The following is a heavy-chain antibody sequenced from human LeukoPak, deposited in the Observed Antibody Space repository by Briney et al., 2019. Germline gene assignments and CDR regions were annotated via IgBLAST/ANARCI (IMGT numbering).Heavy chain of an antibody. CDR2: ISGSGGST. J-gene: IGHJ4*02. D-gene: IGHD3-22*01. Sequence: QSGGSLRLSCAASGFTFSSYAMSWVRQAPGKGLEWVSAISGSGGSTYYADSVKGRFTISRDNSKNTLYLQMNSLRAEDTAVYYCAKSGIRRGTMIVVVIPRPSYFDYWGQGTLVTVSS. CDR3: AKSGIRRGTMIVVVIPRPSYFDY. V-gene: IGHV3-23*01. CDR1: GFTFSSYA.